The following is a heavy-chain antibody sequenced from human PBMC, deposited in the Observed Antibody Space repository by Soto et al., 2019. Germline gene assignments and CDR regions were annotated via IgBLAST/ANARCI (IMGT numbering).Heavy chain of an antibody. J-gene: IGHJ4*02. D-gene: IGHD5-12*01. Sequence: QVQLQQWGAGLLKPSETLSLNCAVTGGSLSGYYWSWIRQPPGKGLEWIGEVKDGGHTNYSPSLRGXXTXSXVTSNIQFSLRLNSVTAADTGVYYCARGQEGVVATHWDQGSLVTVSS. CDR3: ARGQEGVVATH. V-gene: IGHV4-34*01. CDR1: GGSLSGYY. CDR2: VKDGGHT.